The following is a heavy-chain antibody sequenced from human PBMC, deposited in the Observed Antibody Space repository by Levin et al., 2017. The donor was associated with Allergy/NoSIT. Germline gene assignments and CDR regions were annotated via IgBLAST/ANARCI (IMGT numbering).Heavy chain of an antibody. CDR1: GYTFTGYY. CDR3: ARDIGQGIAAAEGAFDI. V-gene: IGHV1-2*02. Sequence: ASVKVSCKASGYTFTGYYIHWVRQAPGQGLEWMGWINPNTGGTNYAQKFQGRVTMTRDTSISTAYMELSRLRSDDTAVYYCARDIGQGIAAAEGAFDIWGQGTMVTVSS. J-gene: IGHJ3*02. CDR2: INPNTGGT. D-gene: IGHD6-13*01.